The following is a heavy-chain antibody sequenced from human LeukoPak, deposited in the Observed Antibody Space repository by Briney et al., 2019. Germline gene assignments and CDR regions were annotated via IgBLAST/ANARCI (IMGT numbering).Heavy chain of an antibody. J-gene: IGHJ3*02. Sequence: PGGSLRLSCAASGFTVSSNYMSWVRQAPGKGLEWVSVIYSGGSTYYADSVKGRFTISRDNSKNTLYLQMNSLRAEDTAVYYCARDRGEAMPHDAFDIWGQGTMVTVSS. CDR3: ARDRGEAMPHDAFDI. CDR1: GFTVSSNY. V-gene: IGHV3-66*01. D-gene: IGHD3-16*01. CDR2: IYSGGST.